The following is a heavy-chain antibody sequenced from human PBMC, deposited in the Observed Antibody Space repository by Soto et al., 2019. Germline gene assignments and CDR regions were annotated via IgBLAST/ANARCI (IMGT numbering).Heavy chain of an antibody. CDR3: ARPGLGAHTLYFDY. J-gene: IGHJ4*02. Sequence: QVQLVESGGGVVQPGRSLRLSCAASGFTFSSYGMHWVRQAPGKGLEWVAVIWYDGSNKYYADSVKGRFTISRDNSKNALYLQMNSLRAEDTAVYYCARPGLGAHTLYFDYWGQGTLVTVSS. V-gene: IGHV3-33*01. CDR2: IWYDGSNK. D-gene: IGHD3-16*01. CDR1: GFTFSSYG.